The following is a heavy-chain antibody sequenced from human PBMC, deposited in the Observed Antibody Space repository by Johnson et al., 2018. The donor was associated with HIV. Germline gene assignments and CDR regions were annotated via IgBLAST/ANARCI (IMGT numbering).Heavy chain of an antibody. CDR1: GFTFSSYW. D-gene: IGHD2-15*01. V-gene: IGHV3-74*01. CDR2: INSDGSST. CDR3: ARDWGGYCSGGSCYGDAFDI. Sequence: VQLVESGGGVVQPGTSLILSCAASGFTFSSYWMHWVRQAPGKGLVWVSRINSDGSSTSYADSVKGRFTISRDNAKNSLYLQMNSLRAEDTAVDYCARDWGGYCSGGSCYGDAFDIWGQGTRVTVSS. J-gene: IGHJ3*02.